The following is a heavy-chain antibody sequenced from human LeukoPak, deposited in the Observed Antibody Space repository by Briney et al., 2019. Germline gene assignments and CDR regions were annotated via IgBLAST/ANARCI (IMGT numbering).Heavy chain of an antibody. D-gene: IGHD4-17*01. CDR3: AKEAVTTSYYYYMDV. V-gene: IGHV3-30*18. J-gene: IGHJ6*03. CDR2: ISYDGSNK. CDR1: GFTFSSYG. Sequence: PGGSLRLSCAASGFTFSSYGMHWVRQAPGKGLEWVAVISYDGSNKYYADSVKGRFTISRDNSKNTLYLQMNSLRAEDTAVYYCAKEAVTTSYYYYMDVWGKGTTVTVSS.